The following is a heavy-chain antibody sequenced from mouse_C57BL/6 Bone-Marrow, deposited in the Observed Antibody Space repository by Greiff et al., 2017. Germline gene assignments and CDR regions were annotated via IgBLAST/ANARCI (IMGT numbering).Heavy chain of an antibody. V-gene: IGHV1-85*01. CDR1: GYTFTSYD. J-gene: IGHJ1*03. Sequence: QVHVKQSGPELVKPGASVKLSCKASGYTFTSYDINWVKQRPGQGLEWIGWIYPRDGSTKYTEKFKGKATLTVDTSSSTAYMELHSLTSEDSAVYFCARLEFDGSSGDWYFDVWGTGTTVTVSS. CDR2: IYPRDGST. D-gene: IGHD1-1*01. CDR3: ARLEFDGSSGDWYFDV.